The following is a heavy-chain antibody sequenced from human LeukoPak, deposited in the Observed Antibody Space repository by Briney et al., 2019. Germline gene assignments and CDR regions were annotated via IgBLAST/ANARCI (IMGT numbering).Heavy chain of an antibody. D-gene: IGHD1-14*01. CDR3: ARVHPGYKSAFLRAFDM. CDR2: MNPKNGNT. J-gene: IGHJ3*02. CDR1: GYTFTSLD. Sequence: APVKVSCKASGYTFTSLDISWVRQANGQGLEWLGWMNPKNGNTGYAQKFRGRVTITRDTSESIAYMELSGLRSDDTAVYYCARVHPGYKSAFLRAFDMWGQGTMVIVSS. V-gene: IGHV1-8*03.